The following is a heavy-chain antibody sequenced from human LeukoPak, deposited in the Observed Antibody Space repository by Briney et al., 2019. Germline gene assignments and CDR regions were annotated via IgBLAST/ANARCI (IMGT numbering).Heavy chain of an antibody. CDR1: GGSFSGYY. D-gene: IGHD3-3*01. Sequence: PSETLSLTCAVYGGSFSGYYWSWIRQPPGKGLEWIGEINHSGSTNYNTSLKSRVTISVDTSKNQFSLKLSSVTAAVTAVYYCARGFPATYYDFQPPRATYYYYGMDVWGQGTTVTVSS. CDR3: ARGFPATYYDFQPPRATYYYYGMDV. J-gene: IGHJ6*02. V-gene: IGHV4-34*01. CDR2: INHSGST.